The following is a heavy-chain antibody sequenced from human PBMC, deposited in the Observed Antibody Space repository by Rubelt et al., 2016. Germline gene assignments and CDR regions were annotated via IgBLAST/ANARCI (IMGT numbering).Heavy chain of an antibody. J-gene: IGHJ4*02. CDR1: GLTVRSNY. D-gene: IGHD6-6*01. V-gene: IGHV3-66*01. Sequence: GGSLRLSCGASGLTVRSNYMSWVRQAPGKGLEWVSMINSAGDTYYADSVKGRFVISRDNSKNTLYLQMNSLRAEDTAVYYCAKEGSIADDYWGQGILVTVSS. CDR3: AKEGSIADDY. CDR2: INSAGDT.